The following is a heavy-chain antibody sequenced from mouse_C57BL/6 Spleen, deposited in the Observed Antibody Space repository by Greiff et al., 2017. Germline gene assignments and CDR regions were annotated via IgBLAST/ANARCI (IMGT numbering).Heavy chain of an antibody. J-gene: IGHJ1*03. CDR3: ARSYYDSSSWYFDV. CDR1: GYAFSSYW. D-gene: IGHD1-1*01. V-gene: IGHV1-80*01. CDR2: IYPGDGDT. Sequence: VQLQQSGAELVKPGASVKISCKASGYAFSSYWMNWVKQRPGKGLEWIGQIYPGDGDTNYNGKFKGKATLTADKSSSTAYMQLSSLTSEDSAVYFCARSYYDSSSWYFDVWGTGTTVTVSS.